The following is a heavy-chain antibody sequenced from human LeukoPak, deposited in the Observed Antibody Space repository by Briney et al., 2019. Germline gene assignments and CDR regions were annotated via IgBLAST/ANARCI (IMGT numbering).Heavy chain of an antibody. CDR3: AKDVSFRRGHNFDASDI. V-gene: IGHV3-43*01. CDR2: ITWDSTNT. J-gene: IGHJ3*02. D-gene: IGHD5-24*01. Sequence: GGSLRLSCTASGFKFADAPMHWVRQSPGKGLEWIALITWDSTNTYYADSVKGRFTISRDDSRNTLYLQMNSLRSDDTALYYCAKDVSFRRGHNFDASDIWGLGTPVTVSS. CDR1: GFKFADAP.